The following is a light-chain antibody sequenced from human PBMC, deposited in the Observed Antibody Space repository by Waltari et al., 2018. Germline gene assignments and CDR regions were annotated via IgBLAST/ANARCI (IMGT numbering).Light chain of an antibody. Sequence: LSCRASQSVSRALAWYQQNPGQAPRLLIYGASNRATGIPDRFSGSGSGTDFSLIISRLEPEDFAVYYCQHYVSLPVTFGQGTKVEIK. J-gene: IGKJ1*01. CDR3: QHYVSLPVT. CDR2: GAS. CDR1: QSVSRA. V-gene: IGKV3-20*01.